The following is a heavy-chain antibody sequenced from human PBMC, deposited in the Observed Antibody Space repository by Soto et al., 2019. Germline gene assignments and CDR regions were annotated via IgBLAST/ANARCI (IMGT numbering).Heavy chain of an antibody. D-gene: IGHD4-17*01. V-gene: IGHV3-30-3*01. CDR1: GFTFSNAW. Sequence: GGSLRLSCAASGFTFSNAWMSWVRQAPGKGLEWVGRIIISNDGSNKYYAASVKGRFTISRDNSKNTLYLQMNSLRAEDTAVYYCARVGPRTTVTTGYIYYYYGMDVWGQGTTVTVSS. CDR2: ISNDGSNK. J-gene: IGHJ6*02. CDR3: ARVGPRTTVTTGYIYYYYGMDV.